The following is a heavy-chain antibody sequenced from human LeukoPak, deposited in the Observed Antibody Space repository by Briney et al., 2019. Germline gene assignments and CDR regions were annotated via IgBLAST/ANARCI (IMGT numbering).Heavy chain of an antibody. Sequence: PSETLSLTCTVSGGSISSYYWSWIRQPPGKGLEWIGYIYYSGSTNYNPSLKSGVTISVDTSKNQFSLKMSSVTAADTAVYYCARGPRYGSGSFFAFDIWGQGTMVTVSS. V-gene: IGHV4-59*08. J-gene: IGHJ3*02. CDR2: IYYSGST. D-gene: IGHD3-10*01. CDR1: GGSISSYY. CDR3: ARGPRYGSGSFFAFDI.